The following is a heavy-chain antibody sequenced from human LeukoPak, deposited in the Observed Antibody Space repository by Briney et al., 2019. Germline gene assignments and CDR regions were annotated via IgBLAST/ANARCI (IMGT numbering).Heavy chain of an antibody. CDR1: GGSISSFY. CDR2: IYYSGST. D-gene: IGHD2-8*01. J-gene: IGHJ4*02. CDR3: AREGTRRYDFDY. V-gene: IGHV4-59*01. Sequence: PSETLSLTCTVSGGSISSFYWGWIRQPPGKGLEWIGYIYYSGSTNYNPSLKSRVTISADTSKNQLSLKLTSVTTADTAVYYCAREGTRRYDFDYWGQGTLVTVSS.